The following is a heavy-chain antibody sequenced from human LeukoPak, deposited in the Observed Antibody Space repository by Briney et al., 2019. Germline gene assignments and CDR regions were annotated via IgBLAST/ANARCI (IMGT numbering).Heavy chain of an antibody. Sequence: PGGSLRLSCAASGFTVSSNYMSWVRQAPGKGLEWVSVIYSGGSTYYADSVKGRFTISRDNSKNTLYLQMNSLRAEDTAVYYCASHSTMIVVSELDAFDIWGQGTMVTVSS. CDR3: ASHSTMIVVSELDAFDI. CDR2: IYSGGST. V-gene: IGHV3-53*01. D-gene: IGHD3-22*01. J-gene: IGHJ3*02. CDR1: GFTVSSNY.